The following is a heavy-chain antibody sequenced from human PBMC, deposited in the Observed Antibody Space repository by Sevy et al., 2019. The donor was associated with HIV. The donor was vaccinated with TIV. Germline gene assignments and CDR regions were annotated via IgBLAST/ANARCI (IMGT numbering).Heavy chain of an antibody. CDR2: IRYDGSNK. V-gene: IGHV3-30*02. J-gene: IGHJ4*02. Sequence: GESLKISCAASGFTFSSYGMHWVRQAPGKGLEWVAFIRYDGSNKYYADSVKGRFTISRDNSKNTLYLQMNSLRAEDTAVYYCAKERRRDYYDSSGYYYGFHWGQGTLVTVSS. CDR3: AKERRRDYYDSSGYYYGFH. D-gene: IGHD3-22*01. CDR1: GFTFSSYG.